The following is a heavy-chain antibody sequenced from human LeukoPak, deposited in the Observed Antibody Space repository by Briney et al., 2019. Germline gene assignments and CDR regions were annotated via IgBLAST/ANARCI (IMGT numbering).Heavy chain of an antibody. CDR3: ARGGYSSSWYYYYYMDV. CDR2: INPNSGGT. CDR1: GYTFTGYY. V-gene: IGHV1-2*02. Sequence: ASVKVSGKASGYTFTGYYMHWVRQAPGQGLEWMGWINPNSGGTNYAQKFQGRVTMTRDTSISTAYMELSRLRSDDSAVYYCARGGYSSSWYYYYYMDVWGKGTTVTVSS. J-gene: IGHJ6*03. D-gene: IGHD6-13*01.